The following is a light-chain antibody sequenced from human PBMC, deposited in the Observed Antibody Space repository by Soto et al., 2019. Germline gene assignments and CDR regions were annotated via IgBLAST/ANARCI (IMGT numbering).Light chain of an antibody. CDR1: GSDVGGYDY. CDR2: EVT. V-gene: IGLV2-14*01. Sequence: QSALTQPASVSGSPGQSITISCTGTGSDVGGYDYVSWYQHHPGKAPKVMIYEVTNRPSGVSNRFSGSKSGNTASLTISGLPAEDEADYYCSSYTSSRTYVFGTGTKVTVL. CDR3: SSYTSSRTYV. J-gene: IGLJ1*01.